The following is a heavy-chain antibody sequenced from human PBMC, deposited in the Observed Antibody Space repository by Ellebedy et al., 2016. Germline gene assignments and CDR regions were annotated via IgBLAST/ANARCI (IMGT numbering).Heavy chain of an antibody. V-gene: IGHV3-7*03. CDR3: ARDRSRLFSAGEDY. CDR2: IKQDGSEK. CDR1: GFPLSDYF. D-gene: IGHD3-16*01. Sequence: GESLKISXEASGFPLSDYFMTWVRQAPGKGLEWVANIKQDGSEKFYADSVKGRFTISRDNAKNSVYLQMNSLSAEDTAVYFCARDRSRLFSAGEDYWGQGTLVTVSS. J-gene: IGHJ4*02.